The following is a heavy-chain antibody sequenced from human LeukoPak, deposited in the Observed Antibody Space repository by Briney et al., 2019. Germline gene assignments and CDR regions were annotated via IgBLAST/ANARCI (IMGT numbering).Heavy chain of an antibody. CDR1: GGSISSYY. CDR2: IYYSGST. Sequence: SETLSLTCTVSGGSISSYYRSWIRQPPGKGLEWIGYIYYSGSTNYNPSLKSRVTISVDTSKNQFSLKLSSVTAADTAVYYCARHDYHYGMDVWGQGTTVTVSS. V-gene: IGHV4-59*01. J-gene: IGHJ6*02. CDR3: ARHDYHYGMDV.